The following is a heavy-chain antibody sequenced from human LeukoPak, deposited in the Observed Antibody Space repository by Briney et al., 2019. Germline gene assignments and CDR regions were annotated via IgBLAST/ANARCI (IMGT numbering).Heavy chain of an antibody. J-gene: IGHJ4*02. CDR2: ISYDGSNE. D-gene: IGHD2-15*01. Sequence: GRSLRLSCAASGFSFRSFAMHWVRQAPGKGLEWVTLISYDGSNEYYADSVKGRFTISRDNSKNTPYLQMNSLRAEDTAVSYCARDPLGYCSGGSCYPYYFDYWGQGTLVTVSS. CDR1: GFSFRSFA. CDR3: ARDPLGYCSGGSCYPYYFDY. V-gene: IGHV3-30-3*01.